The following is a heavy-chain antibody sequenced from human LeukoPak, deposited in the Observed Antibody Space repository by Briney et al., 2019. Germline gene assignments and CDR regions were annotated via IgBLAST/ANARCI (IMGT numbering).Heavy chain of an antibody. J-gene: IGHJ4*02. CDR3: ARALLPRSLFDF. V-gene: IGHV4-39*07. CDR2: IFYSGGT. CDR1: GGSINTPNYY. Sequence: SETLSLTCTVSGGSINTPNYYWGWIRQTPGKGLEWIGNIFYSGGTYYSPSLTSRVTISLDTSRNQFSLKLNSVTAADTAVYYCARALLPRSLFDFWGQGTLVTVSS. D-gene: IGHD3-10*01.